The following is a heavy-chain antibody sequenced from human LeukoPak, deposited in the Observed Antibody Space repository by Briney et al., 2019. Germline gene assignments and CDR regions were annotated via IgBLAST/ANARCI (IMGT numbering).Heavy chain of an antibody. CDR3: ARDYWSGLNWFDP. CDR2: INHSGST. J-gene: IGHJ5*02. CDR1: GGSFSGYY. V-gene: IGHV4-34*01. D-gene: IGHD3-3*01. Sequence: PSETLSLTCAVYGGSFSGYYWSWIRQPPGKGLEWIGEINHSGSTNYNPSLKSRVTMSVDTSKNQFSLKLSSVTAADTAVYCCARDYWSGLNWFDPWGQGTLVTVSS.